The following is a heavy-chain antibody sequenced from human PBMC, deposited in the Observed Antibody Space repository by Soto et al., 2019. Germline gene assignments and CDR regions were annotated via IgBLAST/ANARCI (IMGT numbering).Heavy chain of an antibody. V-gene: IGHV4-61*08. J-gene: IGHJ4*02. CDR1: GGSIRSGGYS. Sequence: PSETQSLTCTVSGGSIRSGGYSWTWIRQHPGKGLEWIGYIYYSGSTNYNPSLKSRVTISVDTSKNQFSLKLSSVTAADTAVYYCARRYGSSFDYWGQGTLVTVSS. CDR2: IYYSGST. CDR3: ARRYGSSFDY. D-gene: IGHD4-17*01.